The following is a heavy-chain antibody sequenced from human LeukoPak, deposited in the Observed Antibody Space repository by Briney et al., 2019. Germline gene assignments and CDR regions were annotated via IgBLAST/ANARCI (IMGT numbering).Heavy chain of an antibody. D-gene: IGHD2-2*02. CDR2: ISGGADNT. Sequence: GGSLRLSCAASGFTFNSYAMSWVRQAPGKGLEWISTISGGADNTYYADSVKGRFTISRDNSKNTLSLQMNSLRAEDTAVYYCAKAQPPAPIEYYYCYMDVWGKGTRSPSP. CDR3: AKAQPPAPIEYYYCYMDV. V-gene: IGHV3-23*01. CDR1: GFTFNSYA. J-gene: IGHJ6*03.